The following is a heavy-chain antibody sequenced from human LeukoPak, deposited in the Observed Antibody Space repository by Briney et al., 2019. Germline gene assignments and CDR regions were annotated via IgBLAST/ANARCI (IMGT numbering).Heavy chain of an antibody. Sequence: PGGSLTLSCAASGFTFSGYAMRWVRQAPGEGREWGTAISGGGYSTYYADSIKGRFTISRDDSKHTLYLQMNSLRAEDTAVYYCAKGMVRGVIPDYWGEGTLVSVSS. CDR1: GFTFSGYA. V-gene: IGHV3-23*01. CDR2: ISGGGYST. D-gene: IGHD3-10*01. J-gene: IGHJ4*02. CDR3: AKGMVRGVIPDY.